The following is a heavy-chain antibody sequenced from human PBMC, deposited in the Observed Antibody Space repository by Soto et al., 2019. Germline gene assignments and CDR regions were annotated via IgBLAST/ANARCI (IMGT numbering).Heavy chain of an antibody. V-gene: IGHV3-11*04. CDR1: GFTFSDYY. D-gene: IGHD3-3*01. CDR3: SSTMYYYFWSVYYKASVDFDY. Sequence: PGGSLRLSCAASGFTFSDYYMSWIRQAPGKGPEWVSYISSSGSTIYYADSVKGRFTISRDTAKNSLYLQMNSLVCYDTAVYYCSSTMYYYFWSVYYKASVDFDYWGQGTLVTVSS. CDR2: ISSSGSTI. J-gene: IGHJ4*02.